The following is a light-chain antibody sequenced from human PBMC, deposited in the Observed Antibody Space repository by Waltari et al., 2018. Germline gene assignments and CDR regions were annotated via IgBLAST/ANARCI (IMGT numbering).Light chain of an antibody. CDR2: SYT. J-gene: IGLJ3*02. CDR1: TPHLGLDN. Sequence: QSVLTQPPSASGTPGQRVTISCSGTTPHLGLDNANWFRHLPGTAPKLLMYSYTQRPSGVPDRFSGSKSGTSASLAISGLQSDDEADYYCAAWDYRLNIWVFGGGTKLTVL. CDR3: AAWDYRLNIWV. V-gene: IGLV1-44*01.